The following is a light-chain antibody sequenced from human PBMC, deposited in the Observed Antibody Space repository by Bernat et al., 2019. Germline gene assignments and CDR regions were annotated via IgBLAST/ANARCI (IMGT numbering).Light chain of an antibody. CDR3: QQLNSYPIT. CDR2: GAS. Sequence: DIQLTQSPPFLSASVGDRVTITCRASQVIGTYSAWYQQKPGKAPNLLIYGASTLQTGVPSRFSGSGSGTEFTLTISSLRPEDFATYHCQQLNSYPITFGQGTRLEIK. J-gene: IGKJ5*01. CDR1: QVIGTY. V-gene: IGKV1-9*01.